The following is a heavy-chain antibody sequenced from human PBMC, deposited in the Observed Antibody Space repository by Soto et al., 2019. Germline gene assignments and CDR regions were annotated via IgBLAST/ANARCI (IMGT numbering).Heavy chain of an antibody. J-gene: IGHJ5*02. CDR2: IGTAGDS. CDR3: ARGSPPGIVGDLDP. CDR1: GFTFNYYD. D-gene: IGHD1-26*01. Sequence: GESLKISCAASGFTFNYYDMHWVRQATGKGLEWVSGIGTAGDSYSAGSLKGRFTISREDAKNSIYLQMNSLTPEDTAVYYCARGSPPGIVGDLDPWGQGTLVTVSS. V-gene: IGHV3-13*01.